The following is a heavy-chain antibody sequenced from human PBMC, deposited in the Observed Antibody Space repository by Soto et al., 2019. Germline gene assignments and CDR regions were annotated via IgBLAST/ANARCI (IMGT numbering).Heavy chain of an antibody. V-gene: IGHV1-69*08. J-gene: IGHJ4*02. CDR3: ARDSPIGSTFSGHDDIDS. D-gene: IGHD5-12*01. Sequence: QVQVVQSGAEVKKPGASVRVSCKTSGSTFRNHSITWVRQAPGQGLEWMGRIIPMLDVTNYAQKFQGRVTITADKSTTTAYMEVSSLSSADTAVYYCARDSPIGSTFSGHDDIDSWGQGTLVTVSS. CDR1: GSTFRNHS. CDR2: IIPMLDVT.